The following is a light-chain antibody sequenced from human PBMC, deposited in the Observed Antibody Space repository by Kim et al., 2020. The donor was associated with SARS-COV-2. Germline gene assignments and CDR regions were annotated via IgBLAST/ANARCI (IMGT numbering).Light chain of an antibody. CDR1: SSDVVGQNY. CDR3: SSYAERNNLV. CDR2: EVT. Sequence: GQSVTSSCTGTSSDVVGQNYVSWYQHHPGKAPKLLIYEVTLRPSGVPDRFSGSKSGNTATLTVSGLQAEDEGDYYCSSYAERNNLVFGGGTQLTVL. J-gene: IGLJ3*02. V-gene: IGLV2-8*01.